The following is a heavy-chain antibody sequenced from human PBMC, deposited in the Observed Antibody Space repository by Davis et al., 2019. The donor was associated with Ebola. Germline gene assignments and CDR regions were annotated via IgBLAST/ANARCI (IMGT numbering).Heavy chain of an antibody. J-gene: IGHJ5*02. V-gene: IGHV1-69*10. Sequence: AASVKVSCKASGYTFTSYAMHWVRQAPGQRLEWMGWIIPILGIANYALKFQGRVTITADKSTSTAYMELSSLRSEDTAAYYCARGRTVTGTRGLSWFDPWGQGALVTVSS. CDR1: GYTFTSYA. CDR2: IIPILGIA. CDR3: ARGRTVTGTRGLSWFDP. D-gene: IGHD6-19*01.